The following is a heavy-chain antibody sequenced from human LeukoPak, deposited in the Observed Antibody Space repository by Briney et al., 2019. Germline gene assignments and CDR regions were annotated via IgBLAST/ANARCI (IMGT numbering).Heavy chain of an antibody. V-gene: IGHV3-30*03. CDR1: GFTFSSYG. CDR3: ASPITMIAS. J-gene: IGHJ4*02. CDR2: ISYDGSNK. D-gene: IGHD3-22*01. Sequence: AGGSLRLSCAASGFTFSSYGMHWVRQAPGKGLEWVAVISYDGSNKYYADSVKGRFTISRDNAKNSLYLQMNSLRAEDTAVYYCASPITMIASWGQGTLVTVSS.